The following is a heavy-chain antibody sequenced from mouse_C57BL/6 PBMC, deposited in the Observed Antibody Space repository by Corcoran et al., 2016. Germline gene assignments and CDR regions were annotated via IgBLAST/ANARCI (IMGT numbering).Heavy chain of an antibody. CDR3: AREGYPYYYAMDY. CDR2: INPNNGGT. Sequence: EVQLQQSGPELVKPGASVKISCKASGYTFTDYYMNWVKQSHGKSLEWIGDINPNNGGTSYNQKFKGKATLTVVKSSSTAYMELRSLTSEDSAVYYCAREGYPYYYAMDYWGQGTSVTVSS. CDR1: GYTFTDYY. D-gene: IGHD2-2*01. V-gene: IGHV1-26*01. J-gene: IGHJ4*01.